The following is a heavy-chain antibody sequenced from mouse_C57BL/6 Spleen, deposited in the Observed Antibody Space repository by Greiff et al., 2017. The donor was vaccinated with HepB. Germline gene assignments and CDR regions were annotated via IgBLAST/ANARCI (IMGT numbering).Heavy chain of an antibody. Sequence: EVHLVESGGGLVQPKGSLKLSCAASGFSFNTYAMNWVRQAPGKGLEWVARIRSKSNNYATYYADSVKDRFTISRDDSESMLYLQMNNLKTEDTAMYYCVTHRGVYYGNYGAMDYWGQGTSVTVSS. V-gene: IGHV10-1*01. D-gene: IGHD2-1*01. J-gene: IGHJ4*01. CDR1: GFSFNTYA. CDR3: VTHRGVYYGNYGAMDY. CDR2: IRSKSNNYAT.